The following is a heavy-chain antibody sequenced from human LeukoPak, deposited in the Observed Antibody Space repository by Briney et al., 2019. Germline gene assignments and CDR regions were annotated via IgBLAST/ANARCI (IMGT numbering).Heavy chain of an antibody. CDR2: IYNSGTT. D-gene: IGHD7-27*01. J-gene: IGHJ4*02. Sequence: SETLSLTCTVSGGSISSYYWSWIRQPPGKGLEWIGYIYNSGTTNNNPSLKSRVTISVDTSKKQFSLKLSSVTAADTAVYYCASRKLGNDYWGQGTLVTVSS. CDR1: GGSISSYY. V-gene: IGHV4-59*01. CDR3: ASRKLGNDY.